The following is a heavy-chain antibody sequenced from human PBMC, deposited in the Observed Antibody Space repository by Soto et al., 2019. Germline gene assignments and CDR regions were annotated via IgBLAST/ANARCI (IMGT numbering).Heavy chain of an antibody. Sequence: GASVKVSCKASGYTFTSYDINWVRQATGQGLEWVGWMNPNSGNTGYAQKFQGRVTMTRDTSISTAYMELSSLRSEDTALYYCARQWELSGYYYGMDVWGQGTTVTVSS. J-gene: IGHJ6*02. CDR1: GYTFTSYD. CDR2: MNPNSGNT. D-gene: IGHD1-26*01. V-gene: IGHV1-8*01. CDR3: ARQWELSGYYYGMDV.